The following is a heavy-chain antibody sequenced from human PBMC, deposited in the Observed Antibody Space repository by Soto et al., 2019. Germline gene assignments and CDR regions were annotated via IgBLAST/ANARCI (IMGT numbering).Heavy chain of an antibody. Sequence: EVQLVESGGGLVKPGGSLRLSCAASGFTFSSYSMNWVRQAPGKGLEWVSSISSSSSYIYYADSVKGRFTISRDNAKNSRYLQMKSLRAEDTAVYYCARGKQLWLTEWGQGTMVTVSS. CDR1: GFTFSSYS. CDR3: ARGKQLWLTE. V-gene: IGHV3-21*01. CDR2: ISSSSSYI. D-gene: IGHD5-18*01. J-gene: IGHJ4*02.